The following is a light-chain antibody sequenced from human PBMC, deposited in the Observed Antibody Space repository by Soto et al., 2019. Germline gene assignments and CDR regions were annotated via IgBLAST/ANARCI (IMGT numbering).Light chain of an antibody. CDR1: ESVRSK. CDR3: QQYSTYAT. J-gene: IGKJ1*01. CDR2: GAS. Sequence: EIVMTQSPATLSVSPGEGVTLSCRASESVRSKVAWYQQKPGQAPRLLIYGASTRATGIPARFSGSGSGAEFTLTISSLQPDDFATYYCQQYSTYATFGQGTKVDIK. V-gene: IGKV3-15*01.